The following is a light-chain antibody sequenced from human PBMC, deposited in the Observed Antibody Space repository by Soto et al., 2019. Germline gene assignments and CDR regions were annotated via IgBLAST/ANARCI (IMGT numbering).Light chain of an antibody. V-gene: IGLV1-40*01. J-gene: IGLJ2*01. CDR2: GNS. CDR1: SSNIGAGYD. CDR3: QSYDSSLSGGVV. Sequence: VLTQPPSVSGAPGQRVTISCTGSSSNIGAGYDVHWYQQLPGTAPKLLIYGNSNRPSGVPDRFSGSKSGTSASLAITGLQAEDEADYYCQSYDSSLSGGVVFGGGTKLTVL.